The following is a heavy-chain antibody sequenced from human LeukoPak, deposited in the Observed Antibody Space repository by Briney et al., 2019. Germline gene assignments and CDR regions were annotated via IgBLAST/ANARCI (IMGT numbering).Heavy chain of an antibody. CDR1: GGSISSSNW. V-gene: IGHV4-4*02. CDR3: ARDCSGGSCYYYGMDV. J-gene: IGHJ6*02. D-gene: IGHD2-15*01. Sequence: SGTLSLTCAVPGGSISSSNWWSWVRQPPGKGLEWIGEIYHSGSTNYNPSLKSRVTISVDKSKNQFSLKLSSVTAADTAVYYCARDCSGGSCYYYGMDVWGQGTTVTVSS. CDR2: IYHSGST.